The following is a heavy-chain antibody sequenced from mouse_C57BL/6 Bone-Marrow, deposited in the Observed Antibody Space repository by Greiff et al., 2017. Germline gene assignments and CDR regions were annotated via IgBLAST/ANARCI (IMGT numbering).Heavy chain of an antibody. CDR2: IHPNSGST. V-gene: IGHV1-64*01. CDR1: GYTFTSYW. Sequence: QVQLQQPGAELVKPGASVKLSCKASGYTFTSYWMHWVKQRPGQGLEWIGMIHPNSGSTNYNEKFKSKATLTVDKSSSTAYMQLRSLTSEDSAVYYCAREDYYAMDYWGQGTSVTVSS. CDR3: AREDYYAMDY. J-gene: IGHJ4*01.